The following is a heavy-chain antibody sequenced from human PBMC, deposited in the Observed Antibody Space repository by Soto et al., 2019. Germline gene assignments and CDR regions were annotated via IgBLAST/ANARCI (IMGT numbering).Heavy chain of an antibody. CDR1: GGTFSSYA. J-gene: IGHJ6*02. V-gene: IGHV1-69*13. D-gene: IGHD4-17*01. CDR3: ARVVTTVTADYYYGMDV. Sequence: SVKVSCKASGGTFSSYAISWVRQAPGQGLEWMGGIIPIFGTANYAQKFQGRVTITADESTSTAYMELSSLRSEDTAVYYFARVVTTVTADYYYGMDVWGQGTTVTVSS. CDR2: IIPIFGTA.